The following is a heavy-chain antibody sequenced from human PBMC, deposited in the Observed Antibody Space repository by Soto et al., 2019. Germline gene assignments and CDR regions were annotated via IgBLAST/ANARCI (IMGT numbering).Heavy chain of an antibody. J-gene: IGHJ5*02. CDR3: ARERPDGAGLDP. Sequence: TVSGGSIRSRGCRRSWKSQPPGKGLEWIGYIYYSGSTYYNPSLKRRVAISVDTSKNQFSLKLSSVTAADSAVYYCARERPDGAGLDPWRQGTLVTVSP. D-gene: IGHD6-6*01. CDR1: GGSIRSRGCR. V-gene: IGHV4-30-4*08. CDR2: IYYSGST.